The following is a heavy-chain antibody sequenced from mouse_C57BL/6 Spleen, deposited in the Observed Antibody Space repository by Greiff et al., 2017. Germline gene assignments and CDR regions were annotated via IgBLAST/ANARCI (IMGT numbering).Heavy chain of an antibody. CDR2: IYPSNGGT. J-gene: IGHJ4*01. CDR1: GYTFTSYR. D-gene: IGHD2-1*01. Sequence: QVQLQQPGTELVKPGASVKLSCKASGYTFTSYRMHWVKQRPGQGLEWIGNIYPSNGGTNYNEKFKSKATLTVDKSSSTADMQLSSLTSEDSAVYYCARRGNYDYAMDYWGQGTSVTVSS. CDR3: ARRGNYDYAMDY. V-gene: IGHV1-53*01.